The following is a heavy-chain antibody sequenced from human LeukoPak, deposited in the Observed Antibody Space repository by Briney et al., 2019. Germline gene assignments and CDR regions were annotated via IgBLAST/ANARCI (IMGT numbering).Heavy chain of an antibody. CDR1: GYSFTSYW. CDR2: IDPSDSYT. D-gene: IGHD3-10*01. J-gene: IGHJ3*02. Sequence: KYGESLKISCKGSGYSFTSYWISWVRQMPGKGLEWMGRIDPSDSYTNYSPSFQGHVTISADKSISTAYLQWSSLKASDTAMYYCARHKRITMVRGDAFDIWGQGTMVTVSS. V-gene: IGHV5-10-1*01. CDR3: ARHKRITMVRGDAFDI.